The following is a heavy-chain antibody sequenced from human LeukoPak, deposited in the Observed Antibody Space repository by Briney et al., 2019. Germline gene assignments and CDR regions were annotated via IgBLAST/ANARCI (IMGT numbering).Heavy chain of an antibody. D-gene: IGHD1-1*01. J-gene: IGHJ6*04. Sequence: SETLSLTCAVHGGSFSGHYWSWIRQPPGKGLEWIGYIYYSGSTNYNPSLKSRVTISVDTSKNQFSLKLSSVTAADTAVYYCARSTRRRRGDYYYYGMDVWGKGTTVTVSS. CDR3: ARSTRRRRGDYYYYGMDV. V-gene: IGHV4-59*11. CDR2: IYYSGST. CDR1: GGSFSGHY.